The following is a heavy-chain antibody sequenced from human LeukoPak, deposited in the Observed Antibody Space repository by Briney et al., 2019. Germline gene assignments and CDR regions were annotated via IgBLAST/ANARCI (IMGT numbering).Heavy chain of an antibody. Sequence: SETLSLTCTVSGDSVSSSTYFWGWIRQAPGKGLEWIGSFFYGGATYYNPSLESQVTISVDTSKNQFSLKLSSVTAADTAVYYCASSSSGAYSPLDYWGQGTLVTVSS. CDR2: FFYGGAT. CDR3: ASSSSGAYSPLDY. CDR1: GDSVSSSTYF. J-gene: IGHJ4*02. V-gene: IGHV4-39*01. D-gene: IGHD6-19*01.